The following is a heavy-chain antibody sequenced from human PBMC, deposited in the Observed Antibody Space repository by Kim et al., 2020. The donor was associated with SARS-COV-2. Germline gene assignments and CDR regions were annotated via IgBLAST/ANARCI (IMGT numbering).Heavy chain of an antibody. J-gene: IGHJ3*02. CDR2: IYYSGST. CDR3: ARVASGWSGYEVVAFDI. V-gene: IGHV4-61*01. Sequence: SETLSLTCTVSGGSISSGSYYWSWIRQPPGKGLEWIGYIYYSGSTNYNPSLKSRVTISVDTSKNQFSLKLSSVTAADTAVYYCARVASGWSGYEVVAFDIWGQGTMVTVSS. CDR1: GGSISSGSYY. D-gene: IGHD5-12*01.